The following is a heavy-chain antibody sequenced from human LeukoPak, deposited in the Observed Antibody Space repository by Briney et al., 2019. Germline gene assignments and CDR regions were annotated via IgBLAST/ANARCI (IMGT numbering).Heavy chain of an antibody. CDR1: GGSISSSSYY. CDR2: IYYSGST. V-gene: IGHV4-39*07. J-gene: IGHJ4*02. D-gene: IGHD6-13*01. CDR3: ARGGGAAAVDY. Sequence: SETLSLTCTVSGGSISSSSYYWGWIRQPPGKGLEWIGSIYYSGSTYYNPSLKSRVTISVDTSKNQFSLKLSSVTAADTAVYYCARGGGAAAVDYWGQGTLVTVSS.